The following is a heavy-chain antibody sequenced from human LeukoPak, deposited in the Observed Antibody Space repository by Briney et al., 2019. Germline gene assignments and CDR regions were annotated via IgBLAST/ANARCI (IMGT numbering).Heavy chain of an antibody. D-gene: IGHD2-2*01. CDR3: ARSSDHCSSTSCSTPFDY. Sequence: SETLSLTCTVSGGSISSYYWSRIRQPPGKGLEWIGYIYYSGSTNYNPSLKSRVTISVDTSKNQFSLKLSSVTAADTAVYYCARSSDHCSSTSCSTPFDYWGQGTLVTVSS. J-gene: IGHJ4*02. CDR2: IYYSGST. CDR1: GGSISSYY. V-gene: IGHV4-59*01.